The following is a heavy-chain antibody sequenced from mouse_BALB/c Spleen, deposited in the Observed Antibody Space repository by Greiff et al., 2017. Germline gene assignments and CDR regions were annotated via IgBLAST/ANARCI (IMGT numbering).Heavy chain of an antibody. Sequence: EVQGVESGGGLVQPGGSRKLSCAASGFTFSSFGMHWVRQAPEKGLEWVAYISSGSSTIYYSDTVKGRFTISRDNPKNTLFLQMTSLRSEDTAMYYCARRIYYYGSSYAMDYWGQGTSVTVSS. V-gene: IGHV5-17*02. D-gene: IGHD1-1*01. CDR3: ARRIYYYGSSYAMDY. J-gene: IGHJ4*01. CDR1: GFTFSSFG. CDR2: ISSGSSTI.